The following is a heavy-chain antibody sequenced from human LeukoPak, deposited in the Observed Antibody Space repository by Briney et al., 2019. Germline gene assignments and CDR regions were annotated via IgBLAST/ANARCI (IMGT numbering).Heavy chain of an antibody. CDR2: ISGSGGST. CDR3: AKCGTSCTNGVSYMGCFAP. V-gene: IGHV3-23*01. Sequence: GGSLRLSCAASGFTFSSYAMSWVRQAPGKGLEWVSAISGSGGSTYYADSVKGRFTISRDNSKNTLYLQMNSLRAEDTAVYYCAKCGTSCTNGVSYMGCFAPWGQGTLVPVSS. CDR1: GFTFSSYA. J-gene: IGHJ5*02. D-gene: IGHD2-8*01.